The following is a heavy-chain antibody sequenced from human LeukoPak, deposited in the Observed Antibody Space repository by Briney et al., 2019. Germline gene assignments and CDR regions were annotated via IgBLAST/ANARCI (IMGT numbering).Heavy chain of an antibody. Sequence: SVKVSCKASGGTFSSYTISWVRQAPGQGLEWMGTIIPIFDIANYAQKFQGRVTITADKSKSTAYMELSSLRSEDTAVYYCARAEIAARLGWYFDLWGRGTLVTVSS. CDR1: GGTFSSYT. V-gene: IGHV1-69*02. CDR2: IIPIFDIA. CDR3: ARAEIAARLGWYFDL. J-gene: IGHJ2*01. D-gene: IGHD6-6*01.